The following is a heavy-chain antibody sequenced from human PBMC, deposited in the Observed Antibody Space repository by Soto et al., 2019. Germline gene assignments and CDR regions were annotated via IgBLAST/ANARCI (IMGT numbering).Heavy chain of an antibody. V-gene: IGHV3-23*01. CDR2: ISGDGETT. J-gene: IGHJ4*02. Sequence: GGSLRLSCAASGFSISKFSMNWVRQAPGKGLDWVSSISGDGETTAYADSVQGRFTISKDNSKNTVSLQMRSLTAEDTAVYYCAKGDSGTTPPYYFDRWGQGTLVTVSS. D-gene: IGHD1-1*01. CDR3: AKGDSGTTPPYYFDR. CDR1: GFSISKFS.